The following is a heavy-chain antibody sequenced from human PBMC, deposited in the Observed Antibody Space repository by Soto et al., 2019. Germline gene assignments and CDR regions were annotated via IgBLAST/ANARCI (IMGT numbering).Heavy chain of an antibody. CDR3: AKDLKQLVLGYCSGGSCPRPGMDV. CDR1: GFTFSSYG. J-gene: IGHJ6*02. V-gene: IGHV3-30*18. Sequence: GGSLRLSCAASGFTFSSYGMHWVRQAPGKGLEWVAVISYDGSNKYYADSVKGRFAISRDNSKNTLYLQMNSLRAEDTAVYYCAKDLKQLVLGYCSGGSCPRPGMDVWGQGTTVTVSS. D-gene: IGHD2-15*01. CDR2: ISYDGSNK.